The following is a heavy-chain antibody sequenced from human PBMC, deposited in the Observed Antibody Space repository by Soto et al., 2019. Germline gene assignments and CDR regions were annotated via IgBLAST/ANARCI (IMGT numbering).Heavy chain of an antibody. J-gene: IGHJ4*02. V-gene: IGHV3-21*01. D-gene: IGHD3-22*01. CDR2: ISSSSSYI. CDR3: ARDDYYDSRGYLAPLDY. CDR1: GFTFSSYS. Sequence: EVQLVESGGGLVKPGGSLRLSCAASGFTFSSYSMNWVRQAPGKGLEWVSSISSSSSYIYYADSVKGRFTISRDNAKNSLDLQMNSLRAEDTAVYYCARDDYYDSRGYLAPLDYWGQGTLVTVSS.